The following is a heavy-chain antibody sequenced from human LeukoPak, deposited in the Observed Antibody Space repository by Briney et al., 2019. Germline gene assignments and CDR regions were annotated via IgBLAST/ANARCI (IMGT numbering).Heavy chain of an antibody. CDR1: GFTFSSYS. CDR3: ARGSLVRGGPYYYYSMDV. Sequence: GGSLRLSCAASGFTFSSYSMNWVRQAPGKGLEWVSSISSSSSYIYYADSVKGRFTISRDNVKNSLYLQMNSLRAEDTAVYYCARGSLVRGGPYYYYSMDVWGQGTTVTVSS. V-gene: IGHV3-21*01. D-gene: IGHD2-15*01. J-gene: IGHJ6*02. CDR2: ISSSSSYI.